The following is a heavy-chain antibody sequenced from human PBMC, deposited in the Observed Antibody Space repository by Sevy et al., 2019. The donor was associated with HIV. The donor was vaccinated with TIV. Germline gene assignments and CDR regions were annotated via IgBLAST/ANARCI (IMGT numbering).Heavy chain of an antibody. CDR3: ARGLTRVNGYLFDY. Sequence: SETLSLTCTVSGGSISSYYWSWIRQPPGKGLEWIGYIYYSGSTNYNPSLKSRVTISVDTSKNQFPLKLSSVTAADTAVYYCARGLTRVNGYLFDYWGQGTLVTVSS. J-gene: IGHJ4*02. CDR1: GGSISSYY. V-gene: IGHV4-59*01. CDR2: IYYSGST. D-gene: IGHD3-16*02.